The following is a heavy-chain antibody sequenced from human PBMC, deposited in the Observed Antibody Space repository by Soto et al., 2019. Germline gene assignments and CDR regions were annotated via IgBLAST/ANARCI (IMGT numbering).Heavy chain of an antibody. Sequence: GGSLRLSCAASGFTFSSYAMHWVRQAPGKGLEWVAVISYDGSNKYYEDSVKGRFTISRDNSKNTLYLQMNSLRAEDTAVYYCARDESGGRFGEGDAFDIWGQGTMVTVSS. V-gene: IGHV3-30-3*01. CDR2: ISYDGSNK. CDR3: ARDESGGRFGEGDAFDI. D-gene: IGHD3-10*01. CDR1: GFTFSSYA. J-gene: IGHJ3*02.